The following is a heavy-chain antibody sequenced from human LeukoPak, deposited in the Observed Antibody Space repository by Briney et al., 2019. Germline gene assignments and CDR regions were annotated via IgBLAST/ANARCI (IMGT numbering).Heavy chain of an antibody. CDR3: ARDGYNYYYFDY. D-gene: IGHD5-24*01. CDR1: GYTFVSFG. J-gene: IGHJ4*02. CDR2: ISAYSGKT. V-gene: IGHV1-18*01. Sequence: GASVKVCCKASGYTFVSFGINWVRQAPGQGLEWMGWISAYSGKTNYAQKVQDRVTMTTDTSTGTAYLEVRSLRSDDTAVYYCARDGYNYYYFDYWGQGTLVTVSS.